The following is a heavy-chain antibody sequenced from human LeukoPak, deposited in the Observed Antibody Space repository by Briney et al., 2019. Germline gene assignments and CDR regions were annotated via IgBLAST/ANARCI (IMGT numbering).Heavy chain of an antibody. D-gene: IGHD2-15*01. CDR3: ARDGSTPYCSGGSCYSEPNGFDY. Sequence: GGSLRLSCAASGFTFSSYWMHWVRQAPGKGLVWVSRINSDGSSTSYADSVKGRFTISRDNSKNTLYLQMNSLRAEDTAVYYCARDGSTPYCSGGSCYSEPNGFDYWGQGTLVTVSS. V-gene: IGHV3-74*01. CDR1: GFTFSSYW. CDR2: INSDGSST. J-gene: IGHJ4*02.